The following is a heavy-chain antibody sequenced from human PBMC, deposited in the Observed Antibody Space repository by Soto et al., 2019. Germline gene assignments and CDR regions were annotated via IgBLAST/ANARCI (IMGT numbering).Heavy chain of an antibody. CDR1: GGSFSGSSYF. CDR3: ARDKITGLFDY. D-gene: IGHD2-8*02. V-gene: IGHV4-61*01. CDR2: IYNSGNT. J-gene: IGHJ4*02. Sequence: SETLSLTCNVSGGSFSGSSYFRSWVRQPPGKGLEWIGYIYNSGNTKYNPSLKSRVTISADTSKNQFSLKLSSVTAADTAVYYCARDKITGLFDYWGQGTLVTVSS.